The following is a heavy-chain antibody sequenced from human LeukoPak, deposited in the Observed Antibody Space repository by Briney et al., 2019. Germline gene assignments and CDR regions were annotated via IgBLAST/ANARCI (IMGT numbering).Heavy chain of an antibody. Sequence: PSETLSLTCTVSGGSISSSSYYWGWIRQPPGKGLEWIGSIYYSGSTYYNPSLKSRVTISVDTSKNQFSLKLSSVTAADTAVYYRARQIGYCSGGSCYRQVNWFDPWGQGTLVTVSS. CDR2: IYYSGST. J-gene: IGHJ5*02. CDR1: GGSISSSSYY. CDR3: ARQIGYCSGGSCYRQVNWFDP. V-gene: IGHV4-39*01. D-gene: IGHD2-15*01.